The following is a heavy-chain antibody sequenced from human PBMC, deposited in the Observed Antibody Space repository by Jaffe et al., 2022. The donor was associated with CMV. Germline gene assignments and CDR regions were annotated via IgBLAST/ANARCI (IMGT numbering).Heavy chain of an antibody. Sequence: EVQLVESGGGLVKPGGSLRLSCAASGFTFSNAWMSWVRQAPGKGLEWVGRIKSKTDGGTTDYAAPVKGRFTISRDDSKNTLYLQMNSLKTEDTAVYYCTTGLIPEWELPPGYYYYGMDVWGQGTTVTVSS. CDR1: GFTFSNAW. V-gene: IGHV3-15*01. D-gene: IGHD1-26*01. CDR2: IKSKTDGGTT. CDR3: TTGLIPEWELPPGYYYYGMDV. J-gene: IGHJ6*02.